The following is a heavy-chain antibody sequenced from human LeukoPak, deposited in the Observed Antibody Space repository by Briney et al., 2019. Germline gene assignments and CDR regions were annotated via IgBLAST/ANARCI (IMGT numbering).Heavy chain of an antibody. CDR1: GGSFSGYY. CDR2: INHSGST. Sequence: PSETLSLTCAVYGGSFSGYYWSWIRQPPGKGLEWIGEINHSGSTNYNPSLKSRVTISVDTSKNQFSLKLSSVTAADTAVYYCAREDSGSYGGFDYWGQGTLVTVSS. J-gene: IGHJ4*02. V-gene: IGHV4-34*01. D-gene: IGHD1-26*01. CDR3: AREDSGSYGGFDY.